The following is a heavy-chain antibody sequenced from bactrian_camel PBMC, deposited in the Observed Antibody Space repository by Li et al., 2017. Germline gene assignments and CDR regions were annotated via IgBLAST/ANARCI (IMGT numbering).Heavy chain of an antibody. CDR1: GFTFSSYT. CDR2: INSGGDTT. D-gene: IGHD3*01. J-gene: IGHJ7*01. Sequence: QLVESGGGLVQPGGSLRLSCAASGFTFSSYTMSWVRQAPGKGLEWVSAINSGGDTTYYSDSVKGRFTISADSAKNTVYLQMNSLKPEDTAVYYCAADFARRSPPRWKDLRLCGYEMDYWGEGTQVTVS. V-gene: IGHV3S40*01.